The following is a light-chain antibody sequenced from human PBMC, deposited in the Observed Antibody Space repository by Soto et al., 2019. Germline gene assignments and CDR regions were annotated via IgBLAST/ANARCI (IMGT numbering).Light chain of an antibody. J-gene: IGKJ4*01. CDR2: GAS. CDR1: QSVSSSY. CDR3: QQYGSSRT. V-gene: IGKV3-20*01. Sequence: EIVLTQSPGTLSLSPGKRATLSCRASQSVSSSYLAWYQQKPGQAPRLLIYGASSRATGIPDRFSGSGSGTDFTLTISRLEPEDFAGYYCQQYGSSRTFGGGTKVDIK.